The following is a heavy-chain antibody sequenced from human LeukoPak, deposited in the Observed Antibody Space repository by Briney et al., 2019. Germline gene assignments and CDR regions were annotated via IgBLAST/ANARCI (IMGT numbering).Heavy chain of an antibody. J-gene: IGHJ4*02. CDR1: GGFISSYY. D-gene: IGHD2-21*02. V-gene: IGHV4-59*08. CDR2: IYYSGST. CDR3: ARRCSGDDCYSE. Sequence: SETLSLTCTVSGGFISSYYWSWIRQPPGKGLEWIGYIYYSGSTNYNPSLKSRVTISVDTSKNQFSLKLSSLTAADTAVYYCARRCSGDDCYSEWGQGTLVTVSS.